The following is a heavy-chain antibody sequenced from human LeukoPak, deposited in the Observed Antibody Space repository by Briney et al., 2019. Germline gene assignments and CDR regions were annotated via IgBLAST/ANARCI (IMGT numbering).Heavy chain of an antibody. CDR3: AKARLPYYYDSSGYYFDY. V-gene: IGHV3-23*01. CDR1: GFTFSRYW. J-gene: IGHJ4*02. CDR2: ISGSGGST. Sequence: GGSLRLSCAASGFTFSRYWMNWVRQAPGKGLEWVSAISGSGGSTYYADSVKGRFTISRDNSKNTLYLQMNSLRAEDTAVYYCAKARLPYYYDSSGYYFDYWGQGTLVTVSS. D-gene: IGHD3-22*01.